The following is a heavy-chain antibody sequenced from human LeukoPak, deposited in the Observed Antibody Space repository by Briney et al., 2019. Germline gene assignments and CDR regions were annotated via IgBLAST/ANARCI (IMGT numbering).Heavy chain of an antibody. J-gene: IGHJ4*02. CDR1: GGSFSGYY. Sequence: PSETLSLTCAVYGGSFSGYYWSWIRQPPGKGLEWIGEINHSGSTNYNPSLKSRVTISVDTSKNQFSLKLSSVTAADTAVYYCARHVRDMGRYYFDLWGQGTLITVSS. V-gene: IGHV4-34*01. CDR2: INHSGST. D-gene: IGHD3-16*01. CDR3: ARHVRDMGRYYFDL.